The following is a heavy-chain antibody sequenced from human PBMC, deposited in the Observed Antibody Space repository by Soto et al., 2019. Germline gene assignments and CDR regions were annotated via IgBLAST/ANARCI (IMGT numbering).Heavy chain of an antibody. J-gene: IGHJ3*02. V-gene: IGHV3-53*02. Sequence: EVQLVETGGGLIQPGGSLRLSCAASGFTVSSNYVSWVRQAPGKGLEWVSVIYSGGNTYYADSVKGRFTISRDTSKNTVYLTLNSLRADETAVYYCARAFPPWNYFERSGWGTAGGTGSYGIWGQGTKVTVS. CDR2: IYSGGNT. CDR3: ARAFPPWNYFERSGWGTAGGTGSYGI. CDR1: GFTVSSNY. D-gene: IGHD3-9*01.